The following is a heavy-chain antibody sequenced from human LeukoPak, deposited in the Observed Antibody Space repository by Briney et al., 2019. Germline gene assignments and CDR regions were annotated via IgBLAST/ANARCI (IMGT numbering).Heavy chain of an antibody. D-gene: IGHD3-3*01. V-gene: IGHV1-8*03. CDR3: ARRGAVYDFWSGQYYYYMDV. J-gene: IGHJ6*03. CDR1: GYTFTSYD. Sequence: ASVKVSCKASGYTFTSYDINWVRQATGQGLEWMGWMNPNSGNTGYAQKFQGRVTITRNTSISTAYMELSSLRSEDTAVYYCARRGAVYDFWSGQYYYYMDVWGKGTTVTVSS. CDR2: MNPNSGNT.